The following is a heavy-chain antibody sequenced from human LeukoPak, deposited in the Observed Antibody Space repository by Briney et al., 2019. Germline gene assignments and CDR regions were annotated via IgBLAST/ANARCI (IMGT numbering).Heavy chain of an antibody. CDR3: ARVEVVVVPAAIRNNRGRGWFDP. J-gene: IGHJ5*02. V-gene: IGHV4-30-2*01. Sequence: PSQTLSLTCAVSGGSISSGGYSWSWIRQPPGKGLEWIGYIYHSGSTYYNPSLKSRVTISVDRSKNQFSLKLSSVTAADTAVYYCARVEVVVVPAAIRNNRGRGWFDPWGQGTLVTVSS. CDR1: GGSISSGGYS. CDR2: IYHSGST. D-gene: IGHD2-2*02.